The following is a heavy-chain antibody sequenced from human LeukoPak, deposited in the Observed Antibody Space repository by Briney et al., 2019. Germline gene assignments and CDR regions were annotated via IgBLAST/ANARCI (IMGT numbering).Heavy chain of an antibody. CDR3: ARGTDFLEWLSPLHYGMDV. V-gene: IGHV4-31*03. J-gene: IGHJ6*02. D-gene: IGHD3-3*01. CDR2: IYYSGST. Sequence: SETLSLTCTVSGGSISSGGYCWSWIRQHPGKGLEWIGYIYYSGSTYYNPSLKSRVTISVDTSKNQFSLKLSSVTAADTAVYYCARGTDFLEWLSPLHYGMDVWGQGTTVTVSS. CDR1: GGSISSGGYC.